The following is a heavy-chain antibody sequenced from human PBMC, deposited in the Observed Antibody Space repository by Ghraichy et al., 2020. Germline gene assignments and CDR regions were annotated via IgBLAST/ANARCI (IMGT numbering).Heavy chain of an antibody. D-gene: IGHD3-16*01. CDR1: GFTFSSYE. J-gene: IGHJ4*02. CDR3: ARDEQGGGIDY. Sequence: GGSLRLSCAASGFTFSSYEMNWVRQAPGKGLEWVSYIGGGGSTIYYADSVKGRFTISRDNAENSLYLQMNSLRAEDTAVYCARDEQGGGIDYWGQGTLVTVSS. V-gene: IGHV3-48*03. CDR2: IGGGGSTI.